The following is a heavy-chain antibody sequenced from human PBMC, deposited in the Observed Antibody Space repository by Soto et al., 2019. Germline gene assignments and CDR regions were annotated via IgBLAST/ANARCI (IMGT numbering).Heavy chain of an antibody. CDR2: ISYDGSNK. V-gene: IGHV3-30*18. D-gene: IGHD4-17*01. J-gene: IGHJ4*02. CDR1: GFTFSSYG. Sequence: QVQLVESGGGVVQPGRSLRLSCATSGFTFSSYGMHWVRQAPGKGLEWVAVISYDGSNKYYADSVKGRFTISRDNSKNQLYLQMNSLRAEDTAVYYCAKSTVTRYFLDYWGQGTLVTVAS. CDR3: AKSTVTRYFLDY.